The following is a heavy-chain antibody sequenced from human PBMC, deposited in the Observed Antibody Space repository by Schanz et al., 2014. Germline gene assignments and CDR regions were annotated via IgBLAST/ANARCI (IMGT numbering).Heavy chain of an antibody. CDR1: GFTVSSNH. Sequence: GQLAESGGGLVQPGGSLRLSCAVSGFTVSSNHMSWVRQAPGKGLEWVALISNDGSIKYYADSVEGRFTISRDNSKNTLYLQMNSLSADDTAVFYCAKGMGYCSGGTCYDYYYYGLDVWGQGTTVTVSS. D-gene: IGHD2-15*01. V-gene: IGHV3-30*18. CDR3: AKGMGYCSGGTCYDYYYYGLDV. CDR2: ISNDGSIK. J-gene: IGHJ6*02.